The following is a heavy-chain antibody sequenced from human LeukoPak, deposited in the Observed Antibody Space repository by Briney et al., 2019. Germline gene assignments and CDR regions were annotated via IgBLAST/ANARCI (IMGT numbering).Heavy chain of an antibody. CDR3: ARGHPYYYDSSGYYYLPETDY. CDR1: GYTFTGYY. V-gene: IGHV1-2*02. CDR2: INPNSGGT. J-gene: IGHJ4*02. Sequence: GASVKVSSKASGYTFTGYYMHWVRQAPGQGLEWMGWINPNSGGTNYAQKFQGRVTMTRDTSISTAYMELSRLRSGDTAVYYCARGHPYYYDSSGYYYLPETDYWGQGTLVTVSS. D-gene: IGHD3-22*01.